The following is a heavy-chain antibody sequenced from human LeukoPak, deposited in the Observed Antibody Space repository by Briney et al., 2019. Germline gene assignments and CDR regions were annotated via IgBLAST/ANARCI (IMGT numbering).Heavy chain of an antibody. CDR1: GFTFSSYS. Sequence: GGSLRLSCAASGFTFSSYSMNWVRQAPGKGLEWVSSISSSNSYIYNADSVKGRFTISRDNAKNSLYLRMNSLRAEDTAVYYCARDQGLLVVAGRFGYWGQGTLDTVSS. J-gene: IGHJ4*02. CDR2: ISSSNSYI. D-gene: IGHD6-19*01. CDR3: ARDQGLLVVAGRFGY. V-gene: IGHV3-21*01.